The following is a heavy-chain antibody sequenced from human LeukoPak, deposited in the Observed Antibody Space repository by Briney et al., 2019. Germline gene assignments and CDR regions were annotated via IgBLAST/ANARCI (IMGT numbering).Heavy chain of an antibody. CDR1: GYTFTDYY. Sequence: VSVKVSCKASGYTFTDYYMHWVRQAPGLGLEWMGWINPTSAGTNYAQNFRGRVTMTRDTSMSTAFMELSRLSSDDTAVYYCASAYCSGGDCYSFDYWGQGTLVTVSS. D-gene: IGHD2-15*01. V-gene: IGHV1-2*02. CDR3: ASAYCSGGDCYSFDY. J-gene: IGHJ4*02. CDR2: INPTSAGT.